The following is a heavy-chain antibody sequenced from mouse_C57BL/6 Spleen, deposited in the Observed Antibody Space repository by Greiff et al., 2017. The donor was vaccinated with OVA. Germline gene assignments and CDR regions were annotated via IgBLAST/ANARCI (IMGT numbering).Heavy chain of an antibody. V-gene: IGHV1-80*01. Sequence: QVQLQQSGAELVKPGASVKISCKASGYAFSSYWMNWVKQRPGKGLEWIGQIYPGDGDTNYNGKFKGKATLTADKSSSTAYMQLSSLTSEDSAVYFCARAMDDYDDGDWYCDVWGTGTTVTVSS. CDR1: GYAFSSYW. CDR2: IYPGDGDT. D-gene: IGHD2-4*01. J-gene: IGHJ1*03. CDR3: ARAMDDYDDGDWYCDV.